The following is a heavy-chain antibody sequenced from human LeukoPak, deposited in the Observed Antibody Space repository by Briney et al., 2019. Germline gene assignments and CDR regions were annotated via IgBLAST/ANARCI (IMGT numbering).Heavy chain of an antibody. V-gene: IGHV1-18*01. CDR3: ARSQYGSGSYSPFDY. CDR1: GYTFTSYG. CDR2: ISAYNGNT. Sequence: GASVKVSRKASGYTFTSYGISWVRLAPGQGLEWMGWISAYNGNTNYAQNLQGRVTMTTDTSTSTAYMDLRSLRSDDTAVYYCARSQYGSGSYSPFDYWGQGTLVTVSS. D-gene: IGHD3-10*01. J-gene: IGHJ4*02.